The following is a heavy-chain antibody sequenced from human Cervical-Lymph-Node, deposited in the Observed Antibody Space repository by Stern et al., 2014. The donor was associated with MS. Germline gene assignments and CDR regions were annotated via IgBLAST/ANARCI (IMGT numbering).Heavy chain of an antibody. V-gene: IGHV3-33*01. CDR3: ARDNTVTAVTPHWYLDL. D-gene: IGHD5-18*01. J-gene: IGHJ2*01. CDR2: IWYDGSNR. CDR1: GFIFRDYG. Sequence: VQLVESGGGVVQPGKSLRLSCAASGFIFRDYGMHWVRQAPGKGLEWVAVIWYDGSNRYHGDSVAGRFSISRDNSKNTLYLQMDSLTVDDTAIYHCARDNTVTAVTPHWYLDLWGRGTLVTVSP.